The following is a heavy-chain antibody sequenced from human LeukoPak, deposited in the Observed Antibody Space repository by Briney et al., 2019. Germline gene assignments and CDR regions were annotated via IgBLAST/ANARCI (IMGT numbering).Heavy chain of an antibody. CDR2: ISGSGGNT. J-gene: IGHJ4*02. D-gene: IGHD3-10*01. CDR3: AKDRGSAPYCIDD. V-gene: IGHV3-23*01. Sequence: GGSLRLSCAASGFTFSTYAMSWVRQAPGKGLEWVSAISGSGGNTYYADSVKGRFTISRDNSKSAVYLQTNSLRAEDTAVYYCAKDRGSAPYCIDDWGQGTLVTVSS. CDR1: GFTFSTYA.